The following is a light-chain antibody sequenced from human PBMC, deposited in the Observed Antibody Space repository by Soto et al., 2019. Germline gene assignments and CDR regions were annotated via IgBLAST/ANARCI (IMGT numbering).Light chain of an antibody. Sequence: EIVLTQSPATLSLSPGERATLSCRASQSLSSNFLAWYQQKPGQAPRLLIYGASTRATGIPARFSGSGSGTEFTLTISSLQSEDFAVYYCQQYNNWPSITFGQGTRLEIK. CDR2: GAS. J-gene: IGKJ5*01. CDR3: QQYNNWPSIT. CDR1: QSLSSN. V-gene: IGKV3-15*01.